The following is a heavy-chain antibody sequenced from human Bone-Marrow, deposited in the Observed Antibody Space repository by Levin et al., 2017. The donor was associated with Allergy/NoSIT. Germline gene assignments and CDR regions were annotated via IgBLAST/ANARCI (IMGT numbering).Heavy chain of an antibody. CDR3: ARDSGYDSYLDY. CDR1: GGSISSSSYY. J-gene: IGHJ4*02. Sequence: SETLSLTCTVSGGSISSSSYYWGWIRQPPGKGLEWIGSIYYSGSTYYNPSLKSRVTISVDTSKNQFSLKLSSVTAADTAVYYCARDSGYDSYLDYWGQGTLVTVSS. CDR2: IYYSGST. D-gene: IGHD5-12*01. V-gene: IGHV4-39*01.